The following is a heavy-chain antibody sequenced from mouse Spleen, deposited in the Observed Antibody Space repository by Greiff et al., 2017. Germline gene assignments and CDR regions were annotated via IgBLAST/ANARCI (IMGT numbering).Heavy chain of an antibody. Sequence: VQLQQPGAELVRPGSSVKLSCKASGYTFTSYWMPWVKQRPIQGLEWIGNIDPSDSDTHYNQKFKDKATLTVDKSSSTAYMQLSSLTSEDSAGYYCARSDYGPYYYAMYYWGQGTSFTVSS. CDR3: ARSDYGPYYYAMYY. D-gene: IGHD1-2*01. V-gene: IGHV1-52*01. CDR1: GYTFTSYW. J-gene: IGHJ4*01. CDR2: IDPSDSDT.